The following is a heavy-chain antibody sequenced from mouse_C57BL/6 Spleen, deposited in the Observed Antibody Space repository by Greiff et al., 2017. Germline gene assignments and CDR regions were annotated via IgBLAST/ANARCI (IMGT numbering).Heavy chain of an antibody. Sequence: QVQLQQSGAELARPGASVKLSCKASGYTFTSYGISWVKQRTGQGLEWIGEIYPRSGNTYYNEKFKGKATLTADKSSSTAYMELRSLTSEDSAVYFCARDYDGYDGFAYWGQGTLVTVSA. CDR1: GYTFTSYG. CDR2: IYPRSGNT. D-gene: IGHD2-3*01. CDR3: ARDYDGYDGFAY. J-gene: IGHJ3*01. V-gene: IGHV1-81*01.